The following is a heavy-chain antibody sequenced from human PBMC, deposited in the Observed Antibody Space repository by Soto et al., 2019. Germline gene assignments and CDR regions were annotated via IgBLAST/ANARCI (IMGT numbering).Heavy chain of an antibody. CDR3: ARDVQVWLYSSSYYYYGMDV. D-gene: IGHD6-6*01. J-gene: IGHJ6*02. CDR1: GFTFSSYA. CDR2: ISYDGSNK. Sequence: GGSLRLSCAASGFTFSSYAMHWVRQAPGKGLEWVAVISYDGSNKYYADSVKGRFTISRDNSKNTLYLQMNSLRAEDTAVYYCARDVQVWLYSSSYYYYGMDVWGQGTTVTVSS. V-gene: IGHV3-30-3*01.